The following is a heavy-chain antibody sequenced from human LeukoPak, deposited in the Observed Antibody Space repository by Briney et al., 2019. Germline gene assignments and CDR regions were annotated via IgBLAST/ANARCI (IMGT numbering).Heavy chain of an antibody. CDR1: GGSISSDH. J-gene: IGHJ5*02. Sequence: SETLSLTCTVSGGSISSDHWQWIRQPPGKGLEWIGYIYNSGSNNYNPSLKSRVTISVDTSKNQFSLKLTSVTAADTAVYYCATRGSWGQGTLVTVSS. CDR2: IYNSGSN. CDR3: ATRGS. V-gene: IGHV4-59*08. D-gene: IGHD3-10*01.